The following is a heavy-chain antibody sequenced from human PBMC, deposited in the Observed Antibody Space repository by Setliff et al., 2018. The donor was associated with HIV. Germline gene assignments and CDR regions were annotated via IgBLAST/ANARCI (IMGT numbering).Heavy chain of an antibody. V-gene: IGHV4-38-2*01. J-gene: IGHJ4*02. D-gene: IGHD2-2*01. CDR1: GYSISSGYY. Sequence: SETLSLTCAVSGYSISSGYYWGWIRQPPGKGLEWIGSIYHSGTTYYNPSLRSRVTISVDTSKNQFSLKLSSVIAADTAVYYCARHAAGPDGPFDYWGQGTLVTVSS. CDR3: ARHAAGPDGPFDY. CDR2: IYHSGTT.